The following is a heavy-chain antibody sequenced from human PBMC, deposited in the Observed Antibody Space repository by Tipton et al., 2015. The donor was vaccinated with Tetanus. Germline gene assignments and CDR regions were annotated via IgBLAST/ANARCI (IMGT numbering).Heavy chain of an antibody. V-gene: IGHV1-69*01. CDR2: IIPIFGTA. Sequence: QLVQSGPEVKKPGSSVKVSCKASGGTFSSYAISWVRQAPGQGLEWMGGIIPIFGTANYAQKFQGRVTITADESTSTAYMELSSRRSEDTAVYYCARSSGDGYGSGYSGMDVWGQGTTVTVSS. CDR3: ARSSGDGYGSGYSGMDV. D-gene: IGHD5-24*01. J-gene: IGHJ6*02. CDR1: GGTFSSYA.